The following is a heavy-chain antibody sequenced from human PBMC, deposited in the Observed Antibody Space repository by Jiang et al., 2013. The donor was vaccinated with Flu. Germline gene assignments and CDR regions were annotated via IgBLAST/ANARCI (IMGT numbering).Heavy chain of an antibody. CDR3: ANPTGAPYSSGWSDAFDI. D-gene: IGHD6-19*01. CDR1: GFTFSSYA. V-gene: IGHV3-23*04. J-gene: IGHJ3*02. Sequence: VQLVESGGGLVQPGGSLRLSCAASGFTFSSYAMSWVRQAPGKGLEWVSAISGSGGSTYYADSVKGRFTISRDNSKNTLYLQMNSLRAEDTAVYYCANPTGAPYSSGWSDAFDIWGQGTMVTVSS. CDR2: ISGSGGST.